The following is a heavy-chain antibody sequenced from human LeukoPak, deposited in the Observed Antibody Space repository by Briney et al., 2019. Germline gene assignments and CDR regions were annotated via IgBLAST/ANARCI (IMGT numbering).Heavy chain of an antibody. D-gene: IGHD2-15*01. CDR3: ASSSVAATGWFDP. Sequence: SETLSPTCNVHGGSISSYSWSWIRQPAEKGLEWIGRIYTSGSTNYNPSLKSRVTMSVDTSRNQFSLKLSSVTAADTAVYYCASSSVAATGWFDPWGQGTLVTVSS. V-gene: IGHV4-4*07. J-gene: IGHJ5*02. CDR1: GGSISSYS. CDR2: IYTSGST.